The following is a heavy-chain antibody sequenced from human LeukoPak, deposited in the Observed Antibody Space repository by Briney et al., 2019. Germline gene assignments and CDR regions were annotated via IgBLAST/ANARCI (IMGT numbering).Heavy chain of an antibody. D-gene: IGHD6-13*01. J-gene: IGHJ6*03. CDR3: ARITHDNIGGAGIGLPYYYYYMDV. CDR2: IYPGDSDT. Sequence: GESLKISCKGSGYSFTSYWIGWVRQMPGKGLEWMGIIYPGDSDTRYSPSFQGQVTISPHKSISTAYLQWSRLKASDTPMSYCARITHDNIGGAGIGLPYYYYYMDVWGKGTTVTVSS. V-gene: IGHV5-51*01. CDR1: GYSFTSYW.